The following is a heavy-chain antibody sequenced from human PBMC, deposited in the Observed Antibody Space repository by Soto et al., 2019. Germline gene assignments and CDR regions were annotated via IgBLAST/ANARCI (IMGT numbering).Heavy chain of an antibody. CDR3: ARGPQIGELFGGYYGMDV. D-gene: IGHD3-10*01. CDR1: GFTVSSNY. J-gene: IGHJ6*02. CDR2: IYSGGST. V-gene: IGHV3-53*01. Sequence: PGGSLRLSCAASGFTVSSNYMSWVRQAPGKGLEWVSVIYSGGSTYYADSVKGRFTISRDNSKNTLYLQMNSLRAEDTAVYYCARGPQIGELFGGYYGMDVWGQGTTVTVSS.